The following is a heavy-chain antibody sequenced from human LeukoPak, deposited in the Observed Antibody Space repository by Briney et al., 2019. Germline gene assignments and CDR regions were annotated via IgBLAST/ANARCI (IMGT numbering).Heavy chain of an antibody. CDR3: ARPPWCSSTSCPYYFDY. Sequence: PGGSLRLSCAASGFTFSSYSMNCVRQAPGKGLEWVSYISSSSSTIYYADSVKGRFTISRDNAKNSLYLQMNSLRAEDTAVYYCARPPWCSSTSCPYYFDYWGQGTLVTVSS. CDR2: ISSSSSTI. J-gene: IGHJ4*02. D-gene: IGHD2-2*01. V-gene: IGHV3-48*04. CDR1: GFTFSSYS.